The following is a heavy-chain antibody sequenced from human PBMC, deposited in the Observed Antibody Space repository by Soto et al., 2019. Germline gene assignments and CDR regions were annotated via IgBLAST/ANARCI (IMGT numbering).Heavy chain of an antibody. J-gene: IGHJ4*02. Sequence: PSETLSLTCTVSGGSISSYYWSWIRQPPGKGLEWIGYIYYSGSTNYNPSLKSRVTISVDTSKNQFSLKLSSVTAADTAVYYCARERENYYDSSGYYSEFDYWGQGTLVTVSS. CDR3: ARERENYYDSSGYYSEFDY. D-gene: IGHD3-22*01. CDR1: GGSISSYY. V-gene: IGHV4-59*01. CDR2: IYYSGST.